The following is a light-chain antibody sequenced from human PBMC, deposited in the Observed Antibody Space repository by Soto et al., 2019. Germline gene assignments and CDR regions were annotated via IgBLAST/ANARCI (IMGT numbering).Light chain of an antibody. CDR2: EVS. Sequence: QSALTQPPSASGSPGQSVTISCTGTSSDVGGYNYVSWYQQHPGKAPKLMIYEVSKRPSGVPDRFSGSKSGNTASLTVSGLQAEDEADYHCSSFSSTSTLYVFGTGTKLTVL. CDR1: SSDVGGYNY. V-gene: IGLV2-8*01. J-gene: IGLJ1*01. CDR3: SSFSSTSTLYV.